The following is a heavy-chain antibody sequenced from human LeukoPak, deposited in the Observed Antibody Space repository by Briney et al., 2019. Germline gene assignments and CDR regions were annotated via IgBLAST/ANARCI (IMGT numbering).Heavy chain of an antibody. CDR1: GGSISSYS. J-gene: IGHJ4*02. CDR2: IYYSGST. Sequence: SETLSLTCTVSGGSISSYSWSWIRQPPGKGLEWIGYIYYSGSTNYNPSLKSRVTISVDTSKNQFSLKLSSVTAADTAVYYCARGVARGYASDYYFDYWGQGTLLTVSS. D-gene: IGHD5-12*01. CDR3: ARGVARGYASDYYFDY. V-gene: IGHV4-59*01.